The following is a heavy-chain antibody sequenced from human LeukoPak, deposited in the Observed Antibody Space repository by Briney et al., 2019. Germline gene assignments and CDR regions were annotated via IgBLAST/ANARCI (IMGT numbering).Heavy chain of an antibody. V-gene: IGHV1-2*02. CDR3: ARDQGRTSGYILGWFDP. Sequence: ASVRVSCKTSGYSFTDYYMHWLRQAPGQGLKWMGWINPKTGGSNAAQKFQGRVTLTRDTSISTAYMELSSLTSDDTAIYYCARDQGRTSGYILGWFDPWGQGTLVTVSS. J-gene: IGHJ5*02. CDR1: GYSFTDYY. D-gene: IGHD2/OR15-2a*01. CDR2: INPKTGGS.